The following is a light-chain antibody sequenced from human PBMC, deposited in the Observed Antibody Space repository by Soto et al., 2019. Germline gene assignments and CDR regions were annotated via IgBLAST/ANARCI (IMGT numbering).Light chain of an antibody. J-gene: IGKJ1*01. V-gene: IGKV1-5*01. CDR1: QSISSW. CDR3: QQYNSYSPWT. CDR2: DAS. Sequence: DIQMTQSPSTLSASVGDRVTITCRASQSISSWLAWYQPTPGKAPKLLIYDASSLESGVPSRFSGSGSGTEFTLTISSLQPDDFATYYCQQYNSYSPWTFGQGTKVDIK.